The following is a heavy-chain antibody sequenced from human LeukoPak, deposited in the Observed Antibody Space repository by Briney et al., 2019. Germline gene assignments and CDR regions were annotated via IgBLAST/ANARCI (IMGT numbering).Heavy chain of an antibody. D-gene: IGHD3-10*01. CDR1: GGTFSSYV. J-gene: IGHJ4*02. CDR2: IIPMLDIQ. CDR3: ASERGATQYFDY. V-gene: IGHV1-69*04. Sequence: SVKVSCKASGGTFSSYVITWVRQAPGQGLEWMGRIIPMLDIQNYAQKSQGRVTITADKSTSTAYMELSSLRSEDTAVYYCASERGATQYFDYWGQGTLVTVSS.